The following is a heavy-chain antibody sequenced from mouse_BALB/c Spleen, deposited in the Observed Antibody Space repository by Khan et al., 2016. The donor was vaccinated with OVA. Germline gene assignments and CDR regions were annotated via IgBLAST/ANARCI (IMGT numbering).Heavy chain of an antibody. CDR2: ISTYYGDA. CDR3: VRGSGKSRFAY. D-gene: IGHD1-3*01. J-gene: IGHJ3*01. Sequence: QVQLKQSGAELVRPGVSVKISCKGSGYTFTDFAMHWMKQRHAKSLEWLGVISTYYGDADYNHKFRDKATMTVDKSSSTAYMELAGLTSEDSAIYYCVRGSGKSRFAYWGQGTLVTVSA. V-gene: IGHV1S137*01. CDR1: GYTFTDFA.